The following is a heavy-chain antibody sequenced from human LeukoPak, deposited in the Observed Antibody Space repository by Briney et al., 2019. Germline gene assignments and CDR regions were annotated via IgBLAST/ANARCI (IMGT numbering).Heavy chain of an antibody. D-gene: IGHD3-22*01. J-gene: IGHJ3*02. Sequence: GGSLRLSCAASGFTFSSNGMHWVRQAPGMGLEWVAIISYDGSNKYYADSVKGRFTISRDNSKNTLYLQVNSLGAEDTAVYYCARDGFSSGYPYDAFDIWGQGTMVTVSS. CDR1: GFTFSSNG. CDR2: ISYDGSNK. CDR3: ARDGFSSGYPYDAFDI. V-gene: IGHV3-30*03.